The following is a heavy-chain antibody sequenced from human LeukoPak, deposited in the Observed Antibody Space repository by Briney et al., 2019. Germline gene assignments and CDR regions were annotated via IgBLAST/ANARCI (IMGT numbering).Heavy chain of an antibody. D-gene: IGHD3-22*01. J-gene: IGHJ6*03. Sequence: GGSLRLSCAASGFTVSSNYMSWVRQAPGKGLEWVSLIGGSDGRTRYADSVKGRFTISRDNSKNTLYLEMNSLRAEDTAVYYCAKDSSSYDWGYMDVWGKGTTVTISS. CDR3: AKDSSSYDWGYMDV. CDR1: GFTVSSNY. V-gene: IGHV3-23*01. CDR2: IGGSDGRT.